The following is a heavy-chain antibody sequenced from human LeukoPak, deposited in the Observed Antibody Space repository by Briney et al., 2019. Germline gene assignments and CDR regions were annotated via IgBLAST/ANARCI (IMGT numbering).Heavy chain of an antibody. CDR3: ARGYYGDYYFDL. D-gene: IGHD4-17*01. Sequence: GGSLRLSCAASGFSFSTYSMNWVRQAPGKGLEWVSSISSSSSYIYYADSVKGRFTVSRDNAKKSLHLQMNSLRAEDTAVYYCARGYYGDYYFDLWGQGTLVIVSS. J-gene: IGHJ4*02. CDR2: ISSSSSYI. V-gene: IGHV3-21*01. CDR1: GFSFSTYS.